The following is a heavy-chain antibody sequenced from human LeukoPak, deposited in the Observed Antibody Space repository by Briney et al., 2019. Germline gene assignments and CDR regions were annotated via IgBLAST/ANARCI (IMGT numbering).Heavy chain of an antibody. CDR1: GYSFTSYW. Sequence: GESLKISCKGSGYSFTSYWIGWVRQMPGTGLEWMGIIYPGDSDTRYSPSFQGQVTISAVKSISTAYLQWSSLKASDTAMYYCARLKRDGYNWSAFDIWGQGTMVTVSS. CDR2: IYPGDSDT. J-gene: IGHJ3*02. CDR3: ARLKRDGYNWSAFDI. D-gene: IGHD5-24*01. V-gene: IGHV5-51*01.